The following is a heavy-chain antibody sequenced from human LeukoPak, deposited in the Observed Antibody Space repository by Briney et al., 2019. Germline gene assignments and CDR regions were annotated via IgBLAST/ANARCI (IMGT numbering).Heavy chain of an antibody. Sequence: GGSLRLSCAASGLTSTSYALHWARQAPGKGLDWVALISYDGTNKYYADSVKGRFTISRDNSQNTLSLQMNSLRIEDTAVYYCATDTRLDDHFDYWGQGTLVTVSS. CDR2: ISYDGTNK. CDR3: ATDTRLDDHFDY. D-gene: IGHD5-18*01. J-gene: IGHJ4*02. V-gene: IGHV3-30-3*01. CDR1: GLTSTSYA.